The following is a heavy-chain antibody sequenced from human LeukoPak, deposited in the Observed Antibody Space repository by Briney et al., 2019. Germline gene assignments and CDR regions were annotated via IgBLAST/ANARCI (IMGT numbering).Heavy chain of an antibody. D-gene: IGHD5-24*01. CDR2: ISAYNGNT. CDR1: GYTFTGYY. Sequence: ASVKVSCKASGYTFTGYYMHWVRQAPGQGLEWMGWISAYNGNTNYAQKLQGRVTMTTDTSTSTAYMELRSLRSDDTAVYYCARDHRQGDGSDWYFDLWGRGTLVTVSS. CDR3: ARDHRQGDGSDWYFDL. V-gene: IGHV1-18*04. J-gene: IGHJ2*01.